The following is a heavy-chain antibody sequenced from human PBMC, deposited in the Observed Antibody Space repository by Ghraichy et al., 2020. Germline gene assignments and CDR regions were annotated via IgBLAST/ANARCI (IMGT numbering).Heavy chain of an antibody. Sequence: SETLSLTCTVSGGSISSYYWSWIRQPPGKGLEWIGYIYYSGSTNYNPSLKSRVTISVDTSKNQFSLKLSSVTAADTAVYYCAGQKLWFGTDPSYYFDYWGQGTLVTVSS. V-gene: IGHV4-59*01. CDR1: GGSISSYY. D-gene: IGHD3-10*01. CDR2: IYYSGST. J-gene: IGHJ4*02. CDR3: AGQKLWFGTDPSYYFDY.